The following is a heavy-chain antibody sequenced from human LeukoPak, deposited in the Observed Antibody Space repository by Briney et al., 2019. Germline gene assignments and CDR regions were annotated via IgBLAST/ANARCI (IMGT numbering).Heavy chain of an antibody. Sequence: GGSLRLSCAASGFTVSSNYMSWVRHAPGKGLEWVSVIYSGGSTYYADSVKGQFTISRDNSKNTLYLQMNSLRAEDTAVYYCARGKLLWFGEGYGMDVWGKGTTVTVSS. V-gene: IGHV3-53*01. J-gene: IGHJ6*04. D-gene: IGHD3-10*01. CDR3: ARGKLLWFGEGYGMDV. CDR1: GFTVSSNY. CDR2: IYSGGST.